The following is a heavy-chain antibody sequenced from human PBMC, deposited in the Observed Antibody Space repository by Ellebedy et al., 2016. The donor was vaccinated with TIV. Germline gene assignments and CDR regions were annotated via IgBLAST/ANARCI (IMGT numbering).Heavy chain of an antibody. CDR2: ISYGANNN. V-gene: IGHV3-30*18. Sequence: GESLKISCAASGFTFRNYAMTWVRQAPGKGLEWVALISYGANNNYYADSVKGRFTISRDNSKNTLYLQMNTLRPEDTAVYYCAKVPVGSCNHPFCFYLDDWGQGTLVSVSS. CDR3: AKVPVGSCNHPFCFYLDD. J-gene: IGHJ4*02. D-gene: IGHD2/OR15-2a*01. CDR1: GFTFRNYA.